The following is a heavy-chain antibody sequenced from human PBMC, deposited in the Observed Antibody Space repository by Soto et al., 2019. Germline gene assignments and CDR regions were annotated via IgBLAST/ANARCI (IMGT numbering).Heavy chain of an antibody. J-gene: IGHJ6*02. CDR2: ISYDGINK. CDR1: VFTFSSYG. CDR3: AKNGPATVTTRVSYYGMDV. Sequence: PWGSLRLSCAASVFTFSSYGMHWVRQAPGKGLEWVAVISYDGINKYYADSVKGRFTISRDNSKNTLYLQMNSLRAEDTAVYYCAKNGPATVTTRVSYYGMDVWGQGTTVTVSS. V-gene: IGHV3-30*18. D-gene: IGHD4-17*01.